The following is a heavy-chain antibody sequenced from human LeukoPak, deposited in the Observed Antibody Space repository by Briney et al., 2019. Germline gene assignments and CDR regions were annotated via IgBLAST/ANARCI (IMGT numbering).Heavy chain of an antibody. D-gene: IGHD5-12*01. J-gene: IGHJ4*02. V-gene: IGHV1-18*01. Sequence: ASVKVSCKASGYTFSSYGINWVRQAPGQGLEWMGWISAYNGNTNYAQKLQGRVTMTTVTSTSTAYMELTSLRSDDTAVCYCARDDALVPTGSFDFWGQGTPVTVSS. CDR2: ISAYNGNT. CDR3: ARDDALVPTGSFDF. CDR1: GYTFSSYG.